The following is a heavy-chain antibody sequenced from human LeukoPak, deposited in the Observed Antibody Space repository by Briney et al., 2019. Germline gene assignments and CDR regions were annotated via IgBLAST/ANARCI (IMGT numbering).Heavy chain of an antibody. J-gene: IGHJ6*03. CDR1: GGSFSGYY. CDR2: INHSGST. Sequence: PSETLSLTCAVYGGSFSGYYWSWIRQPPGKGLEWIGEINHSGSTNYNPSLKSRVTISVDTSKNQFSLKLSSVTAADTAVYYCARRGPLWFGGIYYYYMDVWGKGTTVTVSS. CDR3: ARRGPLWFGGIYYYYMDV. D-gene: IGHD3-10*01. V-gene: IGHV4-34*01.